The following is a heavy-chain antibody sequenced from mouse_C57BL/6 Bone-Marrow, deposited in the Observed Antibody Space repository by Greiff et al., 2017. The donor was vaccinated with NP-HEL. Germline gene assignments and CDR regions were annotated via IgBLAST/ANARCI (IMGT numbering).Heavy chain of an antibody. CDR2: IYPGDGDT. Sequence: QVQLQQSGPELVKPGASVKISCKASGYAFSSSWMNWVKQRPGKGLEWIVRIYPGDGDTNYNGKFKGKATLTADKSSSTAYMQLSSLTSEDSAVYFCARAHYYDYDGFADWGKGTLVTVSA. CDR3: ARAHYYDYDGFAD. D-gene: IGHD2-4*01. J-gene: IGHJ3*01. V-gene: IGHV1-82*01. CDR1: GYAFSSSW.